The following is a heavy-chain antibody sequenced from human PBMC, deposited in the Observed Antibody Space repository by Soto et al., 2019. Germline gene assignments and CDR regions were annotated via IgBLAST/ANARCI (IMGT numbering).Heavy chain of an antibody. CDR1: GGSISSYY. J-gene: IGHJ6*02. CDR3: ARVYYGSGEFGMDV. D-gene: IGHD3-10*01. V-gene: IGHV4-59*01. CDR2: IYYGGST. Sequence: SETLSLTCTVSGGSISSYYWSWIRQPPGKGLEWIGYIYYGGSTNYNPSLKSRVTISVDTSKNQFSLKLSSVTAADTAVYYCARVYYGSGEFGMDVWGQGTTVTVSS.